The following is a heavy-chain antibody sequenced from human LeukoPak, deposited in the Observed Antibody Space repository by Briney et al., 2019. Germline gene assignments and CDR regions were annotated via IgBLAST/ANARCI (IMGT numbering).Heavy chain of an antibody. CDR2: ISGSGGNT. D-gene: IGHD2-2*01. V-gene: IGHV3-23*01. CDR3: AKDGEVVPAAMAVDY. Sequence: GGSLRLSCAASGFTFSSYAMSWVRQAPGKGLEWVSTISGSGGNTYYGDSVKGRFTISRDNSKNTLYLQMNSLRAEDTAVYYCAKDGEVVPAAMAVDYWGQGTLVTVSS. CDR1: GFTFSSYA. J-gene: IGHJ4*02.